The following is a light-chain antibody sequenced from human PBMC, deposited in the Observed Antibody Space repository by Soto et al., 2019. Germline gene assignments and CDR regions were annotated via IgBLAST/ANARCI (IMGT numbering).Light chain of an antibody. J-gene: IGLJ1*01. V-gene: IGLV2-14*01. CDR3: SSYRSGGTFV. Sequence: QSALTQPASVSGSPGKSIALSCTGTSSDVGGYNYVSWHQQHPGKAPKVLISVVSNRPSGVSNRFSGSKSGNTAYLTISGLQAEDEADYYCSSYRSGGTFVFGSGTKLTVL. CDR2: VVS. CDR1: SSDVGGYNY.